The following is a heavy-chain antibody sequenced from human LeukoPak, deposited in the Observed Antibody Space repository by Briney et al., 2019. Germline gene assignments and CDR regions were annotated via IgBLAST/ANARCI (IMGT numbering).Heavy chain of an antibody. D-gene: IGHD3-22*01. CDR1: GFTFSSYW. CDR3: VRTYYDTEEPWD. V-gene: IGHV4-34*08. Sequence: GSLRLSCAASGFTFSSYWMHWIRQPPGKGLEWIGEINHSGSTNYNPSLKSRVTISVDTSKNQFSLKLSSVTAADTALYYCVRTYYDTEEPWDWGQGTLVTVSS. J-gene: IGHJ4*02. CDR2: INHSGST.